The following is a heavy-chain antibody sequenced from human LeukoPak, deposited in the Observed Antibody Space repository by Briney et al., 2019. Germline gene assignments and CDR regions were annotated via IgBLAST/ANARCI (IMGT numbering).Heavy chain of an antibody. Sequence: SETLSLTCTVSGGSISTYYWSWIRQPPGKGLEWIGTIYHNGGTFYNSSLKSRVTVSVDTPKNQFSLKVNSVTAADTAVYYCARHSSSTGLDYWGQGTLVTVSS. CDR2: IYHNGGT. J-gene: IGHJ4*02. CDR1: GGSISTYY. CDR3: ARHSSSTGLDY. D-gene: IGHD2-2*01. V-gene: IGHV4-59*08.